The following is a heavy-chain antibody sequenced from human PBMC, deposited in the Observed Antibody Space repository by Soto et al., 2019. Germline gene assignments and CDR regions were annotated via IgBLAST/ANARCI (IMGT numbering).Heavy chain of an antibody. CDR1: GHSISNLEYF. J-gene: IGHJ5*01. V-gene: IGHV4-30-4*01. Sequence: TLPLTCSVNGHSISNLEYFWAWIPQLPGKALEDIRYIYKSATTYYNPSFESRVAISVDTSKSQFSLNVTSVTAADTAVYFCARGRYCLTGRCFSNRVDSWGQGAQVTVSS. CDR2: IYKSATT. D-gene: IGHD7-27*01. CDR3: ARGRYCLTGRCFSNRVDS.